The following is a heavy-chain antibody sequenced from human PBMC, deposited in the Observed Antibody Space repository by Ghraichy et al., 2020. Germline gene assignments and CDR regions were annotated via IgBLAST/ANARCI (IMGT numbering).Heavy chain of an antibody. V-gene: IGHV1-2*02. J-gene: IGHJ6*02. CDR1: GYTFTDYY. D-gene: IGHD6-19*01. CDR2: INPKSGDT. CDR3: ARERVGGTENYGMDV. Sequence: ASVKVSCKASGYTFTDYYMHWVRQAPGQGLDYMGWINPKSGDTNYAQNFQGRVTMTRDTSINTAYMEMKSLSFDDTAVYYCARERVGGTENYGMDVWGQGTTVTDSS.